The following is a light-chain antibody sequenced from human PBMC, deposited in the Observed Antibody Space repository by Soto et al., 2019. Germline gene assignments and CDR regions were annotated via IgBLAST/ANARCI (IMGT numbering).Light chain of an antibody. V-gene: IGKV1-5*03. CDR1: QSIGSW. J-gene: IGKJ1*01. CDR3: QQFNSYPWT. Sequence: DIQMTQSPSTLSASVGDRVTITCRASQSIGSWLAWYQQKPGKAPNLLIYKASSLESGVPSRLSGSGSGTEFTVTISSLQPEDFATYYCQQFNSYPWTFGQGTKVDIX. CDR2: KAS.